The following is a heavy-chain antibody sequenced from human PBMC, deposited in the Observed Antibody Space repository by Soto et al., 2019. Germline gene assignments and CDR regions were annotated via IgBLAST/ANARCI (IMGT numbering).Heavy chain of an antibody. J-gene: IGHJ4*02. V-gene: IGHV3-7*05. CDR1: GFTFSNYF. D-gene: IGHD1-26*01. CDR3: ARVYGGSYDY. Sequence: GGSLRLSCAASGFTFSNYFMSWVRQAPGRGLEWVANIKEDGSEKKHVDSVKGRFTISRDNAKNLLYLQMDSLRAEDTAVYYCARVYGGSYDYWSQGTLVTVSS. CDR2: IKEDGSEK.